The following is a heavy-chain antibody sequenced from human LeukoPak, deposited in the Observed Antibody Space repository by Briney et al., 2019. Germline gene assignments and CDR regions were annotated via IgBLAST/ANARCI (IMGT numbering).Heavy chain of an antibody. CDR3: ARHLTRIVGATKGFDY. V-gene: IGHV4-59*08. CDR1: GGSISSYY. D-gene: IGHD1-26*01. CDR2: IYYSGST. Sequence: SETLSLTCTVSGGSISSYYWSWIRQPPGKGLEWIGYIYYSGSTNYNPSLKSRVTISVDTSKNQFSLKLSSVTAADTAVYYCARHLTRIVGATKGFDYWGQGTLVTVSS. J-gene: IGHJ4*02.